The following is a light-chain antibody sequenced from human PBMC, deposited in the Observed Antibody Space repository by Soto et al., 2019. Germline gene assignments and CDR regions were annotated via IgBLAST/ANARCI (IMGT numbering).Light chain of an antibody. J-gene: IGLJ1*01. CDR2: GGN. V-gene: IGLV1-40*01. CDR3: QSYDISLNNYA. CDR1: SSNIGAPYD. Sequence: QSVLTQPPSVSGAPGQGVTISCAGSSSNIGAPYDVHWYQHLPGTAPKLLLYGGNNRPSGVPDRFSGSRSGTSASLAITGLQAEDEADYYCQSYDISLNNYAFGTGTKVTVL.